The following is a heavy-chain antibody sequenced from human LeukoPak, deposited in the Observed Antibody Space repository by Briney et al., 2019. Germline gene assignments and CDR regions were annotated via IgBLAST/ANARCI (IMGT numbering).Heavy chain of an antibody. D-gene: IGHD2-2*01. CDR3: AKVSICSSTSCSTSYFDY. CDR2: ISYDGSNK. J-gene: IGHJ4*02. Sequence: GSLRLSCAASGFTFSSHGMHWVRQAPGKGLEWVAVISYDGSNKYYADSVKGRFTISRDNSKNTLYLQMNSLRAEDTAVYYCAKVSICSSTSCSTSYFDYWGQGTLVTVSS. V-gene: IGHV3-30*18. CDR1: GFTFSSHG.